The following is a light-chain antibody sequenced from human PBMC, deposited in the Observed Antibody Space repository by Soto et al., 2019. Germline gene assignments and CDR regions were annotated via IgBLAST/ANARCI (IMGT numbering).Light chain of an antibody. V-gene: IGKV3-20*01. Sequence: EIVLTQSPGTLSLSPGERATLSCRASQSVSGTYLAWYQQKPGQPPRLLIYGASTRATGIPDRFSGSGSGTDFTLTISRLEPEDFAVFYCQQYVSSPRTFGQGTKVEIK. CDR2: GAS. CDR1: QSVSGTY. J-gene: IGKJ1*01. CDR3: QQYVSSPRT.